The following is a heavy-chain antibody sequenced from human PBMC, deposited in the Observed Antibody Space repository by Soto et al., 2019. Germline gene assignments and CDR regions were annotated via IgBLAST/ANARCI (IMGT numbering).Heavy chain of an antibody. CDR1: GFPFSGSI. CDR3: ARNLGAKYGMDV. CDR2: IRSKANNYAT. D-gene: IGHD1-26*01. V-gene: IGHV3-73*02. Sequence: EVQLVESGGGLVQPGGSLTLSCAGSGFPFSGSIIHWVRQAPGKGLEWVGRIRSKANNYATAFAASVQGRVTISREDSENTAFLQMNSLKIEDTVVYFCARNLGAKYGMDVWGQGTTVTVSS. J-gene: IGHJ6*02.